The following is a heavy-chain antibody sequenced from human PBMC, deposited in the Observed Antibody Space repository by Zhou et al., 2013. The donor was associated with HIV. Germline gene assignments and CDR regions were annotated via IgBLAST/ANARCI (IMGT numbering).Heavy chain of an antibody. D-gene: IGHD6-19*01. CDR3: TRGEGYGSGGILFDY. J-gene: IGHJ4*02. CDR2: INAGSDNT. V-gene: IGHV1-3*01. Sequence: QVHLVQSESSILKPGATASVSCKTSGYTFTTYAMHWVRQAPGQGLEWMGWINAGSDNTKYSQKFQGRVTITRDTSASTAYMELSSLRSEDTAVYYCTRGEGYGSGGILFDYWGQGTLVTVSS. CDR1: GYTFTTYA.